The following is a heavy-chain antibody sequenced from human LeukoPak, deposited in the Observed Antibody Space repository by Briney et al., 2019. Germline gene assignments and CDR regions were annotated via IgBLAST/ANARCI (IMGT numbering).Heavy chain of an antibody. Sequence: ASVKVSCKASGYTFTKYGVYWVRQAPGQGREWVGWINTDTGNPTYAQGFTGRFVFSLDTSVSTTYLQISSLKPEDTAVYYCARGIGIGTVLMVHGNMDVWGKGTTVTVSS. D-gene: IGHD2-8*01. J-gene: IGHJ6*03. CDR1: GYTFTKYG. CDR2: INTDTGNP. CDR3: ARGIGIGTVLMVHGNMDV. V-gene: IGHV7-4-1*02.